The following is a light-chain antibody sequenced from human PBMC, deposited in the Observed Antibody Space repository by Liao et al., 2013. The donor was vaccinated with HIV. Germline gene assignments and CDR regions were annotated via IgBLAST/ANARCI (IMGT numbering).Light chain of an antibody. CDR1: KLGDKY. J-gene: IGLJ1*01. CDR2: QDT. V-gene: IGLV3-1*01. Sequence: SSELTQPPSVSVSPGQTASITCSGDKLGDKYVSWIQQRPGQSPVLVVYQDTKRPSGIPGRFSGSNSENTATLTISGTQPMDEADYYCQAWDSNTAYVFGTGTKVSVL. CDR3: QAWDSNTAYV.